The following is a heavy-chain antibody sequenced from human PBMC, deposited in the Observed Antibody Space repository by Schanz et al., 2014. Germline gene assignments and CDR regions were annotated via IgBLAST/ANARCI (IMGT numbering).Heavy chain of an antibody. V-gene: IGHV3-23*01. D-gene: IGHD1-20*01. CDR1: GFTFSTHA. CDR3: ANNWNLDY. Sequence: EMQLLESGGGLIQPGGSLRLSCAASGFTFSTHAMSWVRQAPGKGLEWVSTIGTSGGTNYAESVKGRFTISRDNSKNTLYLQMNSLRAEDTAVYYCANNWNLDYWGQGTLVTVSS. J-gene: IGHJ4*02. CDR2: IGTSGGT.